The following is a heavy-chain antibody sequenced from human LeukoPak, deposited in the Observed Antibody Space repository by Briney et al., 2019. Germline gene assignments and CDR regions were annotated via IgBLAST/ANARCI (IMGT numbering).Heavy chain of an antibody. J-gene: IGHJ6*03. V-gene: IGHV3-48*04. Sequence: GGSLRLSCAASEFTFRIYDMYWVRQAPGKGLEWISSISRSETTIDYAESVGGRFTISRDNAKNSLFLQMNSLRAEDTAVYYCARVLRYCSGGNCYSGGLGYMDVWGKGTTVTISS. CDR3: ARVLRYCSGGNCYSGGLGYMDV. CDR1: EFTFRIYD. D-gene: IGHD2-15*01. CDR2: ISRSETTI.